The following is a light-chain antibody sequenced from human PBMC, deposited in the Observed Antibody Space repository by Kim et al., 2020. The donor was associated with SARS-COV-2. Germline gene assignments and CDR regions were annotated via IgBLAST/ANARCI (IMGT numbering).Light chain of an antibody. V-gene: IGKV1-5*01. J-gene: IGKJ1*01. CDR3: QQYLSSPWT. CDR1: QTIYNW. CDR2: DAS. Sequence: GDRVTITCRASQTIYNWLAWYQQKPGKAPKLLIYDASSLKDGVPSSFSGSGSGTEFTLTISSLQPDDFATYFCQQYLSSPWTFGQGTKVDSK.